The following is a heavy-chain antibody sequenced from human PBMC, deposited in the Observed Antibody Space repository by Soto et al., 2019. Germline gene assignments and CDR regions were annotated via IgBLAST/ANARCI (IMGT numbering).Heavy chain of an antibody. J-gene: IGHJ5*02. D-gene: IGHD2-21*02. CDR1: GFTFSSYA. V-gene: IGHV3-48*01. CDR3: ARDGSDFGSSWFDP. Sequence: EVQLVESGGGLVQPGGSLRLSCAASGFTFSSYAMNWVRQAPGTGLDWISYISSSSRTIYYSDSVKGRFTISRDNAKNALDLQMNSLRAEDTAVYYCARDGSDFGSSWFDPWGQGTLVTVSS. CDR2: ISSSSRTI.